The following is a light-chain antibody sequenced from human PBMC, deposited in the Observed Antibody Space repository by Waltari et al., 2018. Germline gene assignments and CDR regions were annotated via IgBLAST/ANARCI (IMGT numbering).Light chain of an antibody. J-gene: IGKJ1*01. Sequence: VILTHSPATFSLSPGERATLSCRASQSVSSYLAWYQQKPGQAPRLLIYGASSRATGIPDRFSGSGSGTEFTLTISSLEPEDFAVYYCQKYSSTPRTFGQGTKVEIK. CDR2: GAS. CDR1: QSVSSY. V-gene: IGKV3-20*01. CDR3: QKYSSTPRT.